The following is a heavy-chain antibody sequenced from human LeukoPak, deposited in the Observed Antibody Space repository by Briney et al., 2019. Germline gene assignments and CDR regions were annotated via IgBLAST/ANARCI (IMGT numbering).Heavy chain of an antibody. J-gene: IGHJ5*02. CDR2: IIPIFGTA. CDR3: ARGLDYDILTGYSP. D-gene: IGHD3-9*01. Sequence: ASVKVSCKASGGTFSSYAISWVRQAPGQGLEWMGGIIPIFGTANYAQKFQGRVTITADKSTSTAYMELSSLRSEDTAVYYCARGLDYDILTGYSPWGQGTLVTVSS. CDR1: GGTFSSYA. V-gene: IGHV1-69*06.